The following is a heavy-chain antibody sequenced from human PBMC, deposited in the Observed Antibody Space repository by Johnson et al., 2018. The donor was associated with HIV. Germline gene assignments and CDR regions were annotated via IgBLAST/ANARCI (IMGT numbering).Heavy chain of an antibody. Sequence: EVQLVESGGGLVQPGGSLRLSCAASGFTFSSYAMSWVRQAPGKGLEWVSAISGSGGSTYYADSVKGRFTISRDNAKNSLYLQMNSLRAEDTAVYYCARVAYYDSSGYLGVYAFDIWGQGTMVTVSS. CDR2: ISGSGGST. CDR3: ARVAYYDSSGYLGVYAFDI. D-gene: IGHD3-22*01. CDR1: GFTFSSYA. J-gene: IGHJ3*02. V-gene: IGHV3-23*04.